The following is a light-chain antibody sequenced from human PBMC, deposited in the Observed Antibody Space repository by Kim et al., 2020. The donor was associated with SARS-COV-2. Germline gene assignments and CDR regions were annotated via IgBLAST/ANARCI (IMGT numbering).Light chain of an antibody. V-gene: IGLV2-18*02. J-gene: IGLJ1*01. CDR2: EVS. CDR3: NSYTSRSTFV. CDR1: SSDVGSYNH. Sequence: QSALTQPPSVSGSPGQSVTISCTGTSSDVGSYNHVSWYQQPPGTAPKLLIYEVSNRPSGVPDRFSGSKSGNTASLTISGLQAEDEADYYCNSYTSRSTFVFGTGTKVTVL.